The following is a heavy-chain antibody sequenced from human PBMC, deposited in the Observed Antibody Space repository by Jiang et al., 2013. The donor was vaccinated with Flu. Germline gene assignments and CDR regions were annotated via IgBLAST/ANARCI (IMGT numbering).Heavy chain of an antibody. V-gene: IGHV3-33*05. J-gene: IGHJ4*02. CDR2: ISYDGSEK. CDR3: AREFETYFVDY. CDR1: GFTFSSYG. D-gene: IGHD2-8*01. Sequence: GGGVVQPGRSLRLSCAVSGFTFSSYGFYWVRQVPGKGLEWVARISYDGSEKDLPDSVKGRFTISRDNSKMTVFLQMSSLRAEDTGFYYCAREFETYFVDYWGQGTLVTVSS.